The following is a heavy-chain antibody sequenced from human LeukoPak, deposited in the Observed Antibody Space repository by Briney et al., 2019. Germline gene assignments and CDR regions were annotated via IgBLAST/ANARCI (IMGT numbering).Heavy chain of an antibody. V-gene: IGHV3-23*01. J-gene: IGHJ4*02. CDR3: AKVTGYPTF. D-gene: IGHD2-15*01. Sequence: GGSLRLSCVASGFTFSDFFLTWVRQAPGKALEWVSTITPSGAETYYADSVKGRFGISRDNSKNTVYLQMSSLRVEDTGVYYCAKVTGYPTFWGQGTLVSVSS. CDR1: GFTFSDFF. CDR2: ITPSGAET.